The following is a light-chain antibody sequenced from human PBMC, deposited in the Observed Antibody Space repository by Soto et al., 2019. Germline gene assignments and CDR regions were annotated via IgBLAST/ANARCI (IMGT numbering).Light chain of an antibody. CDR1: QSVSSN. CDR2: GAS. J-gene: IGKJ1*01. Sequence: EIVLTQSPATLSLSPGERATLSCRASQSVSSNLAWYQQKPGQAPRLLIYGASTRATGIPARFSGSGSGTEFTLTISSLQSEDFAVYYCQQYTHWPRTFGQGTKVDVK. CDR3: QQYTHWPRT. V-gene: IGKV3-15*01.